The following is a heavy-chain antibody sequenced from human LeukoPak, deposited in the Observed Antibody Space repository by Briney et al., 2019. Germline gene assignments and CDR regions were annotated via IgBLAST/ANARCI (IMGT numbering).Heavy chain of an antibody. CDR1: GFTFSSYS. J-gene: IGHJ1*01. Sequence: GGSLRLSCAASGFTFSSYSMNWVRQAPGKGLEWVAFISYDGSNKYYADSVKGRFTISRDNSKNTLYLQMNSLRAEDTAVYYCARDKFSGSYNFNVWGQGTLVTVSS. CDR2: ISYDGSNK. V-gene: IGHV3-30-3*01. D-gene: IGHD1-26*01. CDR3: ARDKFSGSYNFNV.